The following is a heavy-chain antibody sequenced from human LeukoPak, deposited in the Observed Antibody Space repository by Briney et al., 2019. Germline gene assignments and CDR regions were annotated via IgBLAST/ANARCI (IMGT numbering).Heavy chain of an antibody. J-gene: IGHJ5*02. CDR1: GFSLSTSGVG. V-gene: IGHV2-5*02. CDR3: AHDRGYGDYFWFDP. Sequence: SGPRLVKPTQTLTLTCTFSGFSLSTSGVGVGWIRQPPGRALEWLALIYWDDDKRYSPSLKSRLTITKDTSKNQVVLTMTNMDPVDTATYYCAHDRGYGDYFWFDPWGQGTLVTVSS. D-gene: IGHD4-17*01. CDR2: IYWDDDK.